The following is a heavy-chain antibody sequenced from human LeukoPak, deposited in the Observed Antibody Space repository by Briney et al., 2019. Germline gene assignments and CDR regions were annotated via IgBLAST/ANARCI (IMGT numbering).Heavy chain of an antibody. Sequence: SETLSLTCTVSGDSISSDNYYWSWIRQPAGKGLEWIGRIYTSGSTNYNPSLKSRVTISVDTSKNQFSLKLSSVTAADTAVYYCARIVGAHFDYWGQGTLVTVSS. CDR3: ARIVGAHFDY. V-gene: IGHV4-61*02. J-gene: IGHJ4*02. CDR1: GDSISSDNYY. D-gene: IGHD1-26*01. CDR2: IYTSGST.